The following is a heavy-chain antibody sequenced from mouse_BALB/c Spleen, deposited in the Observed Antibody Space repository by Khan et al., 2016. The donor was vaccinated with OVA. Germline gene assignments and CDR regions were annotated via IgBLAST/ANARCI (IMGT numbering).Heavy chain of an antibody. D-gene: IGHD1-1*01. CDR2: ISSGGSYT. CDR3: ARHDSTVSFAY. V-gene: IGHV5-6*01. Sequence: EVELVESGGDLVEPGGSLKLSCAASGFTFSSYGMSWVRQTPDKRLEWVATISSGGSYTYYPDSVKGRFTISRDNAKNTLYLQMRSLKSEDTAMYDCARHDSTVSFAYWGQGTLVTVSA. CDR1: GFTFSSYG. J-gene: IGHJ3*01.